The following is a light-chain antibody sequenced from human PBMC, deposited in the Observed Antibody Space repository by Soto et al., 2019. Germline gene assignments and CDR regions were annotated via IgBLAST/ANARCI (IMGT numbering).Light chain of an antibody. CDR2: GAS. V-gene: IGKV3-20*01. Sequence: DIPLPQSPGTLSLSPGSISTPSGRASQSVSSSYVAWYQQKPGQSPMLLIYGASSRATGIPDRFTGSGAGTDFSLTISRLEPEVFAVYCCQQDDNSLAFGGGTKVDIK. J-gene: IGKJ4*01. CDR3: QQDDNSLA. CDR1: QSVSSSY.